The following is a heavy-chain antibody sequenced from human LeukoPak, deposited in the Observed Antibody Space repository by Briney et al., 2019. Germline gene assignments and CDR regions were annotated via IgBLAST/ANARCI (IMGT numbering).Heavy chain of an antibody. J-gene: IGHJ4*02. V-gene: IGHV1-3*01. CDR3: ARGPYSSGWSPTYFDY. Sequence: GASVKVSCKASGYTFTSYAMHWVRQAPGQRLEWMGWINAGNGNTKYSQKFQGRVTITRDTSASTAYMELSSLRSEDTAVYYCARGPYSSGWSPTYFDYWGQGTPVTVSS. CDR1: GYTFTSYA. CDR2: INAGNGNT. D-gene: IGHD6-19*01.